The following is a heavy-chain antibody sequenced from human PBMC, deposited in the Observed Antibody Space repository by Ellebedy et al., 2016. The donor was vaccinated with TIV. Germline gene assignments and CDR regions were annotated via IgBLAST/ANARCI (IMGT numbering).Heavy chain of an antibody. D-gene: IGHD6-19*01. CDR3: ATRCGTSSGWNC. J-gene: IGHJ4*02. Sequence: GESLKISXAASGFSFSTDTMNWVRQAPGKGLEWVSYISSSSATTHYADSVKGRFTISRDNARNSLYLQMNGLRDDDTAVYYCATRCGTSSGWNCWGQGTLVTVSS. V-gene: IGHV3-48*02. CDR1: GFSFSTDT. CDR2: ISSSSATT.